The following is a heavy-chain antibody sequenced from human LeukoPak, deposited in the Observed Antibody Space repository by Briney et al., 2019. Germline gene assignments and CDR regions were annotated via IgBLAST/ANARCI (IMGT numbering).Heavy chain of an antibody. V-gene: IGHV3-64*01. CDR3: ARGPTYYYDSSGDWAFDI. D-gene: IGHD3-22*01. Sequence: PGGSLRLSCAASGFTFSRYWMSWVRQAPGKGLEYVSAISSNGGSTYHANSLKGRFTISRDNSKNTLYLQMGSLRAEDMAVYYCARGPTYYYDSSGDWAFDIWGQGTMVTVSS. CDR1: GFTFSRYW. J-gene: IGHJ3*02. CDR2: ISSNGGST.